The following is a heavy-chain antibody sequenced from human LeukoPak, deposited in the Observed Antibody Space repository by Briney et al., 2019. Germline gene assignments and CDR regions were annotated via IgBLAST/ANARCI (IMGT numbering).Heavy chain of an antibody. D-gene: IGHD2/OR15-2a*01. J-gene: IGHJ4*02. CDR3: ARTPRNTLDY. CDR1: GGSITSHY. V-gene: IGHV4-59*11. CDR2: AFYSGNT. Sequence: SETLSLTCSVSGGSITSHYWSWLRQPPGKGVEGIGYAFYSGNTNYNPSLKSRVTISVDTSKNQFSLKLNSMTAADTAVYFCARTPRNTLDYWGQGTLVTVSS.